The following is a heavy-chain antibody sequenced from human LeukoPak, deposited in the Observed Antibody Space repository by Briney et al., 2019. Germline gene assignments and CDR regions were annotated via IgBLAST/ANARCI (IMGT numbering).Heavy chain of an antibody. D-gene: IGHD3-10*01. CDR2: IRQDGSEK. Sequence: PGGSLRLSCAASGFTFSSYWMSWVRQAPGKGLEWVANIRQDGSEKYYVDSVKGRFTISRGNAKNTPYLQMNSLRAEDTAVYYCARGAYGSGGVPGYWGQGTLVTVSS. CDR1: GFTFSSYW. J-gene: IGHJ4*02. CDR3: ARGAYGSGGVPGY. V-gene: IGHV3-7*01.